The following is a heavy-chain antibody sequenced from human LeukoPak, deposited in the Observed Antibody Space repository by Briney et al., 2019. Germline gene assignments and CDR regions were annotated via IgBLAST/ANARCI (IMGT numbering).Heavy chain of an antibody. CDR1: GSSFTDYW. Sequence: GESLQISCKGSGSSFTDYWIGWVRQLPGKGLEWMGIIYPSDSDTKYSPSFQGQVTISVDKSISTAYLQWSSLKTSDSAMYYCAKGYWYFDLWGRGTLLTVSS. CDR3: AKGYWYFDL. CDR2: IYPSDSDT. J-gene: IGHJ2*01. V-gene: IGHV5-51*01.